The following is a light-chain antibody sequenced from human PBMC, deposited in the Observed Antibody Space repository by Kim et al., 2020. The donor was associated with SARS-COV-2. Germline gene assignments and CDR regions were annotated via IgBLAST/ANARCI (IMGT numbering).Light chain of an antibody. V-gene: IGLV6-57*04. J-gene: IGLJ3*02. CDR1: SGSLASNY. CDR2: EDN. Sequence: NFMLTQPHSVSDSPGKTVTISCTRSSGSLASNYVQWYQQRPGSAPTTVIYEDNQRPSGVPDRFSGSIDSSSNSASLTISGLKTEDEADYYCQSYDSSNRVFGGGTKLTVL. CDR3: QSYDSSNRV.